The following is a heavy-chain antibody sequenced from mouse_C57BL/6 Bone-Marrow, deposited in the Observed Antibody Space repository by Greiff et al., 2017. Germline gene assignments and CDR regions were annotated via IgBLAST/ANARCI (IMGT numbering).Heavy chain of an antibody. CDR3: ARNLITTVVPYWYFDV. D-gene: IGHD1-1*01. V-gene: IGHV5-4*03. J-gene: IGHJ1*03. CDR1: GFTFSSYA. CDR2: ISDGGSYT. Sequence: EVKLVESGGGLVKPGGSLKLSCAASGFTFSSYAMSWVRQTPEKRLEWVATISDGGSYTYYPDNVKGRFTISRDNAKNNLYLQMSHLKSEDTAMYYCARNLITTVVPYWYFDVWGTGTTVTVSS.